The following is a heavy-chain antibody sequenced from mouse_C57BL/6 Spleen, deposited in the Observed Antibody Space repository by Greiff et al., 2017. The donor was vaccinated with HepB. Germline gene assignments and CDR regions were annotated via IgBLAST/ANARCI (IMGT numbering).Heavy chain of an antibody. D-gene: IGHD1-1*01. CDR3: ARDRLYYGSSYAMDY. CDR1: GFTFSDYY. J-gene: IGHJ4*01. CDR2: INYDGSST. Sequence: EVKLMESAGGLVQPGSSMKLSCTASGFTFSDYYMAWVRQVPEKGLEWVANINYDGSSTYYLDSLKSRFIISSDNAKNILYLQMSSLKSEDTATYYCARDRLYYGSSYAMDYWGQGTSVTVSS. V-gene: IGHV5-16*01.